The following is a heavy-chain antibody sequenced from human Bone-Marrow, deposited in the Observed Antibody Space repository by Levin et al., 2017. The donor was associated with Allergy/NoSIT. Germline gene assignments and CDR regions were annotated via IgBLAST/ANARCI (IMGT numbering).Heavy chain of an antibody. V-gene: IGHV3-30*18. CDR1: GFTFSSYG. Sequence: GGSLRLSCAASGFTFSSYGMHWVRQAPGKGLEWVAVISYDGSNKYYADSVKGRFTISRDNSKNTLYLQMNSLRAEDTAVYYCAKDQVFSSEYSSGWFAYWGQGTLVTVSS. CDR3: AKDQVFSSEYSSGWFAY. J-gene: IGHJ4*02. CDR2: ISYDGSNK. D-gene: IGHD6-19*01.